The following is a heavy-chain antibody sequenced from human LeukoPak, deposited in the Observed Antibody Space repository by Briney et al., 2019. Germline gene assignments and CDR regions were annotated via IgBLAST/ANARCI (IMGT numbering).Heavy chain of an antibody. CDR3: ARSRYSYGYNDY. Sequence: ASVQFSSPAPGYTFTSYGISWARLAPGRGHEWTGWIIAYNGNTNYAQKPQGRVTITTDTSTSTAYMELRSLRSDDTPVYYCARSRYSYGYNDYWGQGTLVTVSS. V-gene: IGHV1-18*04. CDR1: GYTFTSYG. CDR2: IIAYNGNT. J-gene: IGHJ4*02. D-gene: IGHD5-18*01.